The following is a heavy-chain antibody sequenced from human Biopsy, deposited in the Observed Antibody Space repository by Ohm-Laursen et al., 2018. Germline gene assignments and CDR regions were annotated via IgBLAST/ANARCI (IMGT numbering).Heavy chain of an antibody. D-gene: IGHD3-22*01. J-gene: IGHJ2*01. Sequence: SETLSLTCSVSGGSVGSGTFHWGWIRQPPGKGLQWIGYVYYTGSTDYNPSLQSRVTISVDTSKNHFSLRLRSVTPADTAIYYCARDRGYYSDMTVPGYFDLWGRGTLVTVSS. CDR3: ARDRGYYSDMTVPGYFDL. V-gene: IGHV4-61*03. CDR1: GGSVGSGTFH. CDR2: VYYTGST.